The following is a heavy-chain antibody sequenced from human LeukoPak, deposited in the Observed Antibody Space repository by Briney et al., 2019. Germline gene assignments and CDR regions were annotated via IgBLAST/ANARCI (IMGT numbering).Heavy chain of an antibody. CDR3: AKRGAGNDFWSGIYYYYYMDV. CDR1: GFTFSSYS. D-gene: IGHD3-3*01. V-gene: IGHV3-23*01. Sequence: GGSLRLSCAASGFTFSSYSMNWVRQAPGKGLEWVSGVSGSGGSTYYADSVKGRFTISRDNSKNTLYLQMNSLRAEDTAVYYCAKRGAGNDFWSGIYYYYYMDVWGKGTTVTVSS. J-gene: IGHJ6*03. CDR2: VSGSGGST.